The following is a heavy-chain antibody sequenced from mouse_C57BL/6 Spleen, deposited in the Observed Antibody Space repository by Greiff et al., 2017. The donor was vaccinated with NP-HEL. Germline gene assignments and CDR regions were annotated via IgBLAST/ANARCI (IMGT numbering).Heavy chain of an antibody. CDR3: ARYYYGRIRYFDV. V-gene: IGHV1-50*01. CDR2: IDPSDSYT. Sequence: LQQPGASVKLSCKASGYTFTSYWMQWVKQRPGQGLEWIGEIDPSDSYTNYNQKFKGKATLTVDTSSSTAYMQLSSLTSEDSAVYYCARYYYGRIRYFDVWGTGTTVTVSS. CDR1: GYTFTSYW. D-gene: IGHD1-1*01. J-gene: IGHJ1*03.